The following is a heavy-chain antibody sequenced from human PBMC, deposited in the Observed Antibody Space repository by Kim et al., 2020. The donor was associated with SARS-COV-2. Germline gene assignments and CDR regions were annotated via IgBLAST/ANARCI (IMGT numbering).Heavy chain of an antibody. V-gene: IGHV1-18*04. CDR3: ARRRFGDQDRYGMDV. J-gene: IGHJ6*02. CDR2: ISGYNGNT. Sequence: ASVKVSCKASGYTFTSYGISWVRQAPGQGLEWMGWISGYNGNTDYAQDLQGRVTMTTDTSTSTAYMELRSLRSDDTAVYYCARRRFGDQDRYGMDVWGQGTTVIVSS. CDR1: GYTFTSYG. D-gene: IGHD3-10*01.